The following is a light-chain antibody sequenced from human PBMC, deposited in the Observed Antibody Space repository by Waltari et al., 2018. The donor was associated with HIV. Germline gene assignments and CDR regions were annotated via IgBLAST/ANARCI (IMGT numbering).Light chain of an antibody. CDR2: DVT. V-gene: IGLV2-14*03. CDR3: SSYTASNTLWV. CDR1: SSDIGAYTH. Sequence: QSALAQPASVSGSRGQSITMSCTGTSSDIGAYTHVSWFQHRPGKAPKLIIYDVTGRPSGVSKRFSGSKSGITASLTISGLQADDEGDYYCSSYTASNTLWVFGGGTKLTVL. J-gene: IGLJ3*02.